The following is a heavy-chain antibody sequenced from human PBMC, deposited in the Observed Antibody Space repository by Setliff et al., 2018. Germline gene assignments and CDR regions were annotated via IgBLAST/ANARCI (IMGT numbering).Heavy chain of an antibody. CDR3: ARPNYVTLTRNWLDP. Sequence: GASVKVSCKASGYTFTGYYMHWVRQAPGQGLEWMGRINPNSGTTNYAQKFQGRVTMTRDTSIRTAYMGLRRLRADDTAVYYCARPNYVTLTRNWLDPWGQGTLVTVSS. D-gene: IGHD3-9*01. CDR2: INPNSGTT. J-gene: IGHJ5*02. V-gene: IGHV1-2*06. CDR1: GYTFTGYY.